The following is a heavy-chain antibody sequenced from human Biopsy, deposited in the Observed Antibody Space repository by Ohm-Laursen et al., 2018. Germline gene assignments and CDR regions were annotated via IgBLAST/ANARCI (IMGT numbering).Heavy chain of an antibody. CDR2: IIPMFGTA. Sequence: GASVKVSCKASGYTFAGYYLHWVRQAPGQGLDWMGGIIPMFGTANYAQMFQGRVTISADESTSTSYMELSSLTTEDTAIYYCARGPHSGSHSCFDYWGRGTLVTVSS. CDR1: GYTFAGYY. V-gene: IGHV1-69*13. CDR3: ARGPHSGSHSCFDY. J-gene: IGHJ4*02. D-gene: IGHD1-26*01.